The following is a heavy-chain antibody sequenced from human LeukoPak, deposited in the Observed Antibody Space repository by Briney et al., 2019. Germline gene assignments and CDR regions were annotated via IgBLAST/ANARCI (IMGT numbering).Heavy chain of an antibody. J-gene: IGHJ2*01. CDR1: GFTFSTYA. CDR2: VSGSGGST. V-gene: IGHV3-23*01. CDR3: AREIRDWYFDL. Sequence: QPGGSLRLSCAASGFTFSTYAMNWVRQAPGKGLEWVSAVSGSGGSTYYADSVKGRFTISRDNSKNTLYLQMNSLRAEDTAVYYCAREIRDWYFDLWGRGTLVTVSS. D-gene: IGHD3-10*01.